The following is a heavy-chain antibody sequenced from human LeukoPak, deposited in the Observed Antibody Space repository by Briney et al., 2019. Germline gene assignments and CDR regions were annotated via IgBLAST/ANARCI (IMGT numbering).Heavy chain of an antibody. CDR3: ARVKMGATVSDYYYYYMDV. J-gene: IGHJ6*03. CDR1: GFTFSAHT. CDR2: IISNGGST. V-gene: IGHV3-64*02. D-gene: IGHD1-26*01. Sequence: GGSLRLSCAASGFTFSAHTMHWVRQAPGKGRECVAAIISNGGSTHYADSVKGRFSISRDNSKNTLYLQMGSLRAEDMAVYYCARVKMGATVSDYYYYYMDVWGKGTTVTVSS.